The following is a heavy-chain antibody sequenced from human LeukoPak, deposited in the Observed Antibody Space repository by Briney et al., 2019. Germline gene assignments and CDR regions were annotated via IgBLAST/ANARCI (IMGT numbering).Heavy chain of an antibody. CDR1: GYAFTSYD. V-gene: IGHV1-8*01. CDR2: MNPNSGNT. Sequence: ASVKVSCKASGYAFTSYDINWVRQATGQGLEWMGWMNPNSGNTGYAQKFQGRVTMTRYTSISTAYMELSSLRSEDTAVYYCAIIVATIGAFDIWGQGTMVTVSS. J-gene: IGHJ3*02. CDR3: AIIVATIGAFDI. D-gene: IGHD5-12*01.